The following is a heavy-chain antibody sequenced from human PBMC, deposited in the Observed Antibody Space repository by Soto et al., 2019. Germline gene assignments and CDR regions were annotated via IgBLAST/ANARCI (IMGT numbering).Heavy chain of an antibody. CDR1: GYGFIGYY. V-gene: IGHV1-2*02. J-gene: IGHJ4*02. CDR3: AREKYTGYNLFEF. D-gene: IGHD5-12*01. CDR2: INPNSGDT. Sequence: QVQLVQSGAEVKKPGASLKVSCKASGYGFIGYYMHWVRQAPGQGPEWMGWINPNSGDTNIPQNFQGRFTMTRDTSINTAYMELSSLRSDDTAMYYCAREKYTGYNLFEFWGQGNLITVSS.